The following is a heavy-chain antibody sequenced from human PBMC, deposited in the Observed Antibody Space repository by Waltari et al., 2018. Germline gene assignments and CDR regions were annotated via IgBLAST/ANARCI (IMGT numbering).Heavy chain of an antibody. CDR3: ARELLWFGESHYYGMDV. D-gene: IGHD3-10*01. CDR2: INHSGST. J-gene: IGHJ6*02. Sequence: QVQLQQWGAGLLKPSETLSLTCAVYGGSFSGYYWSWIRQPPGKGLEWIGEINHSGSTNYNPSRKSRVTISVDTSKNQFSLKLSSVTAADTAVYYCARELLWFGESHYYGMDVWGQGTTVTVSS. V-gene: IGHV4-34*01. CDR1: GGSFSGYY.